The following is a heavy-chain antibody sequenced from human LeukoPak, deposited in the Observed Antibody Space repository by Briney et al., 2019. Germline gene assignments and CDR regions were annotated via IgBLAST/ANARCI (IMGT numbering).Heavy chain of an antibody. CDR2: IHYTGST. Sequence: SETLSLNCTVSGGSISGYYWSWIRQSPGKGLEWIGYIHYTGSTDSHPSLKSGVVISEETSKNQFSLKLSSVTASDTAVYYCARSGDDSSGYPDFWGQGTLVTVSS. CDR1: GGSISGYY. D-gene: IGHD3-22*01. V-gene: IGHV4-59*12. CDR3: ARSGDDSSGYPDF. J-gene: IGHJ4*02.